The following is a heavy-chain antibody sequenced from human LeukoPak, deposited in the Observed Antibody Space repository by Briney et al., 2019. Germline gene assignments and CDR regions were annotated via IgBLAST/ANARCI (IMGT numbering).Heavy chain of an antibody. J-gene: IGHJ4*02. Sequence: SETLFLTCTASGVSISSYYWSWIRQPPGKGLEWIGQISYSGSTTYNPSLKSRVTISGDTTKKQLSLKLSSVTAADTAVYYCASLRRDDYSFDYWGQGTLVTVSS. CDR2: ISYSGST. D-gene: IGHD5-24*01. CDR3: ASLRRDDYSFDY. CDR1: GVSISSYY. V-gene: IGHV4-59*01.